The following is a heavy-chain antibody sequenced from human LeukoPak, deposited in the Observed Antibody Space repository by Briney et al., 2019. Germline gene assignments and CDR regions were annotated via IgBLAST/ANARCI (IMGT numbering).Heavy chain of an antibody. Sequence: SQTLSLSCDISGDSVSSNSAAWNWIRQSPLRGLEWLGRTYYRSKWYNDYAVSVKSRITINPDTSKNQFSLQLNSVTPEDTAVYYCTRGAPVGSSREFDYWGQGTLVTVSS. D-gene: IGHD5-24*01. CDR1: GDSVSSNSAA. V-gene: IGHV6-1*01. J-gene: IGHJ4*02. CDR2: TYYRSKWYN. CDR3: TRGAPVGSSREFDY.